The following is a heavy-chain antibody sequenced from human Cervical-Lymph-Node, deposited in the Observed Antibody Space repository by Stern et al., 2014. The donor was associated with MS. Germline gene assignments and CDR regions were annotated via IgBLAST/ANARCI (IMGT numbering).Heavy chain of an antibody. CDR2: INRDGSDT. V-gene: IGHV3-74*01. Sequence: EVQLVESGGGLVQPGGSLRLSSAASGFNFSSYWMHWVRQFPEKGLFWVSQINRDGSDTSYADSVKGRFSISRDNIRNMLYLRMTSLRAEDTAVYYCARGVGDYWGQGARVTVSS. CDR3: ARGVGDY. CDR1: GFNFSSYW. D-gene: IGHD3-16*01. J-gene: IGHJ4*02.